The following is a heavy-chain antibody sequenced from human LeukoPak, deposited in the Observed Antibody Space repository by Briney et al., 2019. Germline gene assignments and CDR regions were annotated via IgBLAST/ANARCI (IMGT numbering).Heavy chain of an antibody. V-gene: IGHV3-48*01. CDR1: GFTLSGYT. D-gene: IGHD6-19*01. CDR3: SRDVEQWLVRVCYFDL. CDR2: ISSASTTI. Sequence: GGSLRLSCATSGFTLSGYTMSWGRQAPGKGLEWVSYISSASTTITYADSVKGRFTISRRNAKTSLYVQMNSLRAEDKAVYYCSRDVEQWLVRVCYFDLGGGDTVVSV. J-gene: IGHJ4*02.